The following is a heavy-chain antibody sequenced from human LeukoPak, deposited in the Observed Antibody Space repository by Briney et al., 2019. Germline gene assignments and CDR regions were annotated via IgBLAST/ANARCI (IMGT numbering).Heavy chain of an antibody. J-gene: IGHJ4*02. CDR2: IGGSGGGP. CDR1: GITLSNYG. Sequence: GSLRLSCAVSGITLSNYGMSWVRRAPGKGLEWVAGIGGSGGGPNYAGSVKGRFIISRDNAKNTLYLQMSSLRVEDTAVYFCAKRGVVIRVILVGFHKEAYYFDSWGQGALVTVSS. CDR3: AKRGVVIRVILVGFHKEAYYFDS. V-gene: IGHV3-23*01. D-gene: IGHD3-22*01.